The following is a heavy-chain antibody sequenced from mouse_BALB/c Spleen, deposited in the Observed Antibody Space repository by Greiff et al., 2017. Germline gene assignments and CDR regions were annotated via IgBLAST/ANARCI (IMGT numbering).Heavy chain of an antibody. D-gene: IGHD1-1*01. CDR2: IWAGGST. CDR3: ARDGYYGSPFAY. J-gene: IGHJ3*01. CDR1: GFSLTSYG. Sequence: VKLVESGPGLVAPSQSLSITCTVSGFSLTSYGVHWVRQPPGKGLEWLGVIWAGGSTNYNSALMSRLSISKDNSKSQVFLKMNSLQTDDTAMYYCARDGYYGSPFAYWGQGTLVTVSA. V-gene: IGHV2-9*02.